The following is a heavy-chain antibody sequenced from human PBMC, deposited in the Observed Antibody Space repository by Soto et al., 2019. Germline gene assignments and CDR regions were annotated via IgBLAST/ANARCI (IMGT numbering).Heavy chain of an antibody. Sequence: QVQLVQSGAEVKKPGSSVKVSYKASGGTFSSYAISWVRQAPGQGLEWMGVIIPIFGTANYAQKFQGRVMITADESTSTAYMELSSLRSEDTAVYYCAREKEPWIAARCWFDPWGQGTLVTVSS. CDR1: GGTFSSYA. CDR2: IIPIFGTA. CDR3: AREKEPWIAARCWFDP. V-gene: IGHV1-69*01. J-gene: IGHJ5*02. D-gene: IGHD6-6*01.